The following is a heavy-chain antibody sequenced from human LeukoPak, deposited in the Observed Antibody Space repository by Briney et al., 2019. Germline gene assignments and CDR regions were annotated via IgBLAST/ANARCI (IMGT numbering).Heavy chain of an antibody. D-gene: IGHD5-24*01. J-gene: IGHJ4*02. CDR3: ARGGYKDADWDFDY. V-gene: IGHV1-18*01. Sequence: ASVKVSCKASGYSFSSYGIIWVRQAPGQGLEYMGWISAYNGNTNFGQKVQGRVTMTTDTSTSTAYMELKHLRSDDTAVYYCARGGYKDADWDFDYWGQGTLVTVSS. CDR2: ISAYNGNT. CDR1: GYSFSSYG.